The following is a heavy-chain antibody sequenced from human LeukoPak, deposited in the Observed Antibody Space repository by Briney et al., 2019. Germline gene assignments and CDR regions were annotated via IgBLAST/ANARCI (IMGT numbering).Heavy chain of an antibody. CDR3: ARGVCSGGSCLDY. V-gene: IGHV4-34*01. CDR1: GGSFSGYY. J-gene: IGHJ4*02. D-gene: IGHD2-15*01. CDR2: INHSGST. Sequence: NASETLSLTCAVYGGSFSGYYWSWIRQPPGKGLEWIGEINHSGSTNYNPSLKSRVTISVDTSKNQFSLKLSSVTAADTAVYYCARGVCSGGSCLDYWGQGTLVTVSS.